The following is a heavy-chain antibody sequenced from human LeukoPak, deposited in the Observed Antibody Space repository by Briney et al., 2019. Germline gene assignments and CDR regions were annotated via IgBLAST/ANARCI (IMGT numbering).Heavy chain of an antibody. CDR2: ISYSGST. D-gene: IGHD6-19*01. CDR3: ASSGWYKGWFDP. Sequence: ASETLSLTCTVSGGSISSRSYYWGWIRQPPGKGLGWIGSISYSGSTYYNPSLKSRVTITVDTSKNQFSLKLNSVTAADTAVYHCASSGWYKGWFDPWGQGTLVTVSS. J-gene: IGHJ5*02. V-gene: IGHV4-39*07. CDR1: GGSISSRSYY.